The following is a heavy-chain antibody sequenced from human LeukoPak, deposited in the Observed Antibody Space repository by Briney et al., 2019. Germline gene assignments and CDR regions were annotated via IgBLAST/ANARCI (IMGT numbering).Heavy chain of an antibody. CDR2: INHSGST. CDR1: GGSFSGYY. D-gene: IGHD6-13*01. V-gene: IGHV4-34*01. CDR3: ARGYSSSWYFNWFDP. J-gene: IGHJ5*02. Sequence: PSETLSLTCAVYGGSFSGYYWSWIRQPPGKGLGWIGEINHSGSTNYNPSLKSRVTISVDTSKNQFSLKLSSVTAADTAVYYCARGYSSSWYFNWFDPWGQGTLVTVSS.